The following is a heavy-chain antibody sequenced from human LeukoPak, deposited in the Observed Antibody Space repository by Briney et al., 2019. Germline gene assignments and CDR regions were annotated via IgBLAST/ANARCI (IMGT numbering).Heavy chain of an antibody. CDR1: GYAFTSYG. CDR3: AWRGITWPFDP. J-gene: IGHJ5*02. CDR2: IIPIFGTA. Sequence: ASVKVSCKASGYAFTSYGISWVRQAPGQGLEWMGGIIPIFGTANYAQKFQGRVTITADESTSTAYMELSSLRSEDTAVYYCAWRGITWPFDPWGQGTLVTVSS. V-gene: IGHV1-69*13. D-gene: IGHD3-3*01.